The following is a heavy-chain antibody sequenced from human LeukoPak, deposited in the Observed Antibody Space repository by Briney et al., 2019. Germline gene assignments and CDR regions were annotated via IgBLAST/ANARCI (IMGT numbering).Heavy chain of an antibody. V-gene: IGHV4-31*03. J-gene: IGHJ6*02. D-gene: IGHD3-10*01. CDR1: GGSISSGGYC. Sequence: PSETLSLTCSVSGGSISSGGYCWSWIRQHPGQGLEWIGYIYYSGTTSYNPSLKSRLSISVDTTQNQFSLRLSSVTAADTAVYYCARASFRYGSGSYYNSNYYYGMDIWGQGTTVTISS. CDR3: ARASFRYGSGSYYNSNYYYGMDI. CDR2: IYYSGTT.